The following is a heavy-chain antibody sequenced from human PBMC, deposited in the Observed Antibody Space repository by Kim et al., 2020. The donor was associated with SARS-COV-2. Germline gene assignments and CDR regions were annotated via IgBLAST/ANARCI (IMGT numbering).Heavy chain of an antibody. CDR2: GST. V-gene: IGHV4-31*02. J-gene: IGHJ5*02. CDR3: AREAEGWFDP. Sequence: GSTYYNPSLKSRVTISVDTSKNQFSLKRSSVTGADTAVYYCAREAEGWFDPWGQGTLVTVSS. D-gene: IGHD6-25*01.